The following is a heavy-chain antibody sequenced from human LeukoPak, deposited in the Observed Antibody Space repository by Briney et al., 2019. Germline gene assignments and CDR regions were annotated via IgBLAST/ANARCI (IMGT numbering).Heavy chain of an antibody. CDR1: GFTVSSNY. Sequence: GGSLRLSCAASGFTVSSNYMSWVRQAPGKGLEWVSVIYSGGSTYYADSVKGRFTISRDNSKNTLYLQMNSLRAEDTAVYYCASVGPSYDFWSGYYRDFDYWGQGTLVTVSS. CDR2: IYSGGST. J-gene: IGHJ4*02. V-gene: IGHV3-66*02. CDR3: ASVGPSYDFWSGYYRDFDY. D-gene: IGHD3-3*01.